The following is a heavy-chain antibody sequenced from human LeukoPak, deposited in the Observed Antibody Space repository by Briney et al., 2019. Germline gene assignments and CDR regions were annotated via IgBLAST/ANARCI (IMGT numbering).Heavy chain of an antibody. CDR1: GYTFTGYY. CDR3: ARGRGGPMADFDY. V-gene: IGHV1-2*02. Sequence: ASVKVSCKASGYTFTGYYIHWVRQAPGQGLEWMGWINPNSGGTNYAQKFQGRVTMTRDTSISTAYMELSRLRSDDTAVYYCARGRGGPMADFDYWGQGTLVTVSS. CDR2: INPNSGGT. D-gene: IGHD3-16*01. J-gene: IGHJ4*02.